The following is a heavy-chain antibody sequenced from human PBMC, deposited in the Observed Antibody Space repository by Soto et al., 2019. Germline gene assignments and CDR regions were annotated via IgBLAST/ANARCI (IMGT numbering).Heavy chain of an antibody. CDR1: DASLTSDF. Sequence: PSETLSLTCTVSDASLTSDFWNWIRRPPGKGLEWEWIGYVSHSGGSNQNPSLKSRVAVSLDTSKNQFSLRLSSVTAADTAVYYCTRLRYGGAFDYWGQGALDTVSS. CDR2: VSHSGGS. J-gene: IGHJ4*02. V-gene: IGHV4-59*08. CDR3: TRLRYGGAFDY. D-gene: IGHD4-17*01.